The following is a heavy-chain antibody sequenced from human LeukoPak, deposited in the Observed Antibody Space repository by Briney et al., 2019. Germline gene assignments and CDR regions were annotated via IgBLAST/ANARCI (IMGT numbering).Heavy chain of an antibody. CDR2: INPNSGGT. V-gene: IGHV1-2*06. J-gene: IGHJ3*02. Sequence: ASVKVSCKASGYTFTGYYMHWVRQAPGQGPEWMGRINPNSGGTNYAQKFQGRVTMTRDTSISTAYMELSRLRPDDTAVYYCARVAYYSNHVGDNDASGIWGQGTMVTVSS. CDR1: GYTFTGYY. CDR3: ARVAYYSNHVGDNDASGI. D-gene: IGHD4-11*01.